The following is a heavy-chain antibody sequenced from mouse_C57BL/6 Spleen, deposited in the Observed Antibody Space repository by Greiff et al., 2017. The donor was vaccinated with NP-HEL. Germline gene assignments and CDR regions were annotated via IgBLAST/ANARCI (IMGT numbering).Heavy chain of an antibody. D-gene: IGHD2-3*01. J-gene: IGHJ2*01. Sequence: EVQLQQSGPELVKPGASVKISCKASGYSFTGYYMNWVKQSPEKSLEWIGEINPSTGGTTYNQKFKAKATLTVDKSSSTAYMQLKSLTSEDSAVYYCARERDGSSYFDYWGQGTTLTVST. V-gene: IGHV1-42*01. CDR1: GYSFTGYY. CDR3: ARERDGSSYFDY. CDR2: INPSTGGT.